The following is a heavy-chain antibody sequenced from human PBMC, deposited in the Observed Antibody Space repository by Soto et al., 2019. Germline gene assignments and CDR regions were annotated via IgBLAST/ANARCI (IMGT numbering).Heavy chain of an antibody. D-gene: IGHD3-10*01. CDR3: TRSGTYPVSIDF. J-gene: IGHJ4*02. CDR2: IHYSGTT. Sequence: QVQLPESGPGLAKPSETVSLTCTVSGGSIRSYYWSWIRQPPGQGLEWIGHIHYSGTTYYNPSLESRVTISVDTSKNQFSLSVTSVSAADTAVYYCTRSGTYPVSIDFWGQGTLVTVSS. CDR1: GGSIRSYY. V-gene: IGHV4-59*01.